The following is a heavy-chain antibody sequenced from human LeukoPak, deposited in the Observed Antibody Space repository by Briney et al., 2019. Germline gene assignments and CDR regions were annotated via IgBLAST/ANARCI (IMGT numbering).Heavy chain of an antibody. V-gene: IGHV3-53*01. Sequence: GGSLRLSCAAAGVTVSSNYMSWVRQVPGRGLEWVSMLYSDGTTHYLDSVKGRFSISRDSSKNTLYLQMNSLRVEDTAVYYCARWYCDSLNCYYDYWGQGTLVTVSS. CDR2: LYSDGTT. D-gene: IGHD2-21*02. CDR3: ARWYCDSLNCYYDY. CDR1: GVTVSSNY. J-gene: IGHJ4*02.